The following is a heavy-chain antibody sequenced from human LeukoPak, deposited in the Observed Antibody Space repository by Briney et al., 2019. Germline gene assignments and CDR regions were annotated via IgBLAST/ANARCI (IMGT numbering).Heavy chain of an antibody. V-gene: IGHV1-69*06. CDR1: GGTFSSYA. CDR3: ARDLKAYYYYYMDV. J-gene: IGHJ6*03. CDR2: IIPIFGTA. Sequence: ASVKVSCKASGGTFSSYAISWVRQAPGQGLEWMGGIIPIFGTANYAQKFQGRVTITADKSTSTAYMELRSLRSDDTAVYYCARDLKAYYYYYMDVWGKGTTVTVSS.